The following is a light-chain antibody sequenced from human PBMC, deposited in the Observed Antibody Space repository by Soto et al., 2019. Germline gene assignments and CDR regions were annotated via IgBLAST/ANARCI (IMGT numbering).Light chain of an antibody. CDR3: CSYAGGSSL. CDR1: SSDIGSYDL. Sequence: QSVLSQPASESGSPGQSITISCTGTSSDIGSYDLVSWYQQHPGKAPKLIIYEGIKRPSGVSDRFSGSKSGYTASLTISGLQAEDEADYYCCSYAGGSSLFGGGTQQTVL. V-gene: IGLV2-23*01. CDR2: EGI. J-gene: IGLJ2*01.